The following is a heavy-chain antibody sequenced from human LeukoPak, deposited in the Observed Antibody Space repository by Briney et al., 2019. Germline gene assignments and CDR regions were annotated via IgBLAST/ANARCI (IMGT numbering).Heavy chain of an antibody. V-gene: IGHV4-59*01. CDR3: ARDLRSVAGTYYYYGMDV. Sequence: SETLSLTCHVSGDSITSYYWSWIRQPPGKGLEWIGYTYYTGSTNYNPSLKSRVTISVDTSKSQFSLKLNSVTAADTAVYYCARDLRSVAGTYYYYGMDVWGQGTTVTVSS. CDR1: GDSITSYY. CDR2: TYYTGST. D-gene: IGHD6-19*01. J-gene: IGHJ6*02.